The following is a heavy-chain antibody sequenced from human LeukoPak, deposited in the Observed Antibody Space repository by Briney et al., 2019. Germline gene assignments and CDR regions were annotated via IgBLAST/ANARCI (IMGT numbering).Heavy chain of an antibody. CDR2: IGTAGDT. CDR3: ARGLGATTGGSMDV. CDR1: GFTFSSYD. V-gene: IGHV3-13*01. J-gene: IGHJ6*02. D-gene: IGHD1-26*01. Sequence: PGGSLRLSCAASGFTFSSYDMHWVRQATGKGLEWVSAIGTAGDTYYPGSVKGRFTISRENAKNSLYLQMNSLRAGDTAVYYCARGLGATTGGSMDVWGQGTTATVSS.